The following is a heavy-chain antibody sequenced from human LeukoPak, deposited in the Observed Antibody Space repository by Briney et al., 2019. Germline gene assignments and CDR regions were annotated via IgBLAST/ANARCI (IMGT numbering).Heavy chain of an antibody. J-gene: IGHJ6*03. V-gene: IGHV1-69*05. Sequence: SVKVSCKASEGTFSSYAISWVRQAPGQGLEWMGGIIPIFGTANYAQKFQGRVTITTDESTSTAYMELSSLRSEDTAVYYCARVSIGDSVVVPAAQAYYYYYMDVWGKGTTVTVSS. CDR2: IIPIFGTA. CDR3: ARVSIGDSVVVPAAQAYYYYYMDV. CDR1: EGTFSSYA. D-gene: IGHD2-2*01.